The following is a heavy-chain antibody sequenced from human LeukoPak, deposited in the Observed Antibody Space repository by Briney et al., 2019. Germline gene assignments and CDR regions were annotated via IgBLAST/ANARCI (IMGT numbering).Heavy chain of an antibody. V-gene: IGHV3-21*01. CDR2: ISSSSSYI. CDR1: GFTFSSYS. Sequence: GGSLRLSCAASGFTFSSYSMNWARQAPGKGLEWVSSISSSSSYIYYADSVKGRFTISRDNAKNSLYLQMNSLRAEDTAVYYCATPGIAAAGMVGYWGQGTLVTVSS. D-gene: IGHD6-13*01. J-gene: IGHJ4*02. CDR3: ATPGIAAAGMVGY.